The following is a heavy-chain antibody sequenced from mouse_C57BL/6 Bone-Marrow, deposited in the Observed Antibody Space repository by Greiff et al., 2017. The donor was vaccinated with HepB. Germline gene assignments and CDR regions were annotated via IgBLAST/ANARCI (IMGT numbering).Heavy chain of an antibody. J-gene: IGHJ3*01. D-gene: IGHD1-1*01. CDR1: GYTFTSYW. Sequence: VQLQQPGAELVMPGASVKLSCKASGYTFTSYWMHWVKQRPGQGLEWIGEIDPSDSYTNYNQKFKGKSTLTVDKSSSTAYMQLSRLTSEDSAVYYCAREGALVLRDWFAYWGQGTLVTVSA. CDR3: AREGALVLRDWFAY. CDR2: IDPSDSYT. V-gene: IGHV1-69*01.